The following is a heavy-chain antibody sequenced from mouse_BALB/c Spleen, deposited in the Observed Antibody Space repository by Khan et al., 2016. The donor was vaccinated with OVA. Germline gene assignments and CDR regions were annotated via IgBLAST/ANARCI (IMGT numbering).Heavy chain of an antibody. D-gene: IGHD1-1*02. J-gene: IGHJ4*01. CDR2: IWGGGTT. Sequence: VQLQESGPGLVAPSQNLSITCTVSGFSLTDYGVSWIRQPPGMGLEWLGVIWGGGTTYYNSALKSRLSISKDNSKSQVFLKKNSLQTDDTAMYYCAKGLWSHYFALDYWGQGASVTVSS. CDR1: GFSLTDYG. V-gene: IGHV2-6-5*01. CDR3: AKGLWSHYFALDY.